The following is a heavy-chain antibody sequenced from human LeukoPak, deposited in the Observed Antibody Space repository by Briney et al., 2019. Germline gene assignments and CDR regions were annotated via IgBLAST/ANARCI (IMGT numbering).Heavy chain of an antibody. CDR1: GGSIGTYY. J-gene: IGHJ4*02. Sequence: SETLSLTCTVSGGSIGTYYWSWIRQSPGKGLEWIGHIYYSGSTSYHPLLKSRVTISVDTSKNQFSLKLSSVTAADTAVYYCARVRGAWLQFFDYWGQGTLVTVSS. CDR2: IYYSGST. V-gene: IGHV4-59*08. D-gene: IGHD5-24*01. CDR3: ARVRGAWLQFFDY.